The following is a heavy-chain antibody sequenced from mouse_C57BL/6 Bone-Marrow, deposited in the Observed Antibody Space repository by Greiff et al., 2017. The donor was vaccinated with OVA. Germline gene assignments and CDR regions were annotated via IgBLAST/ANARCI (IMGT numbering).Heavy chain of an antibody. V-gene: IGHV5-16*01. CDR1: GFTFSDYY. CDR3: AREGGYVDV. Sequence: EVKLVESEGGLVQPGRSMKLSCTASGFTFSDYYMAWVRQVPEKGLEWVANINYDGSSTYYLDSLKSRFIISRDNAKNILYLQMSSLKSEDTATYYCAREGGYVDVWGTGTTVTVSS. J-gene: IGHJ1*03. CDR2: INYDGSST.